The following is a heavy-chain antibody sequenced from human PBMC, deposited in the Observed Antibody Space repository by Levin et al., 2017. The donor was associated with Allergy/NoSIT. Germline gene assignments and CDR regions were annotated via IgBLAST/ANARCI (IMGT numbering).Heavy chain of an antibody. Sequence: SETLSLTCAVYGGSFSDYYWNWIRQPPGKGLEWIGEFVHGGTPNYNPSLKNRVTISVDTSKNQVSLKLTSVTAADSAVYYCASEWVPYNRNYPGWFDPWGQGTLVTVSS. V-gene: IGHV4-34*12. J-gene: IGHJ5*02. D-gene: IGHD1-7*01. CDR3: ASEWVPYNRNYPGWFDP. CDR2: FVHGGTP. CDR1: GGSFSDYY.